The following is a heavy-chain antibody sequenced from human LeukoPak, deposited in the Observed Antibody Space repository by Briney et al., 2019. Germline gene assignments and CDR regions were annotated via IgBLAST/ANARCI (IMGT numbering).Heavy chain of an antibody. CDR3: AKDRSSTSAGNGN. CDR2: VSGSGGNT. Sequence: GGTLRLSCAASGFTFHNYAMRWVRQAPGEGLEWPSAVSGSGGNTYYPDPPKRRFTISRDNTKNTLYLQLNSLRAEDPALCQCAKDRSSTSAGNGNWGQGTLVTVSS. J-gene: IGHJ4*02. D-gene: IGHD2-2*01. CDR1: GFTFHNYA. V-gene: IGHV3-23*01.